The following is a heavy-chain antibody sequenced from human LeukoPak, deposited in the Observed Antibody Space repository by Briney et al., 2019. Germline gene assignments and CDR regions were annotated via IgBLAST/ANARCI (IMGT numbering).Heavy chain of an antibody. V-gene: IGHV4-59*08. D-gene: IGHD2-21*01. Sequence: PSETLSLTCTVSGGSISSYYWSWIRQPPGKGLEWIGYIYYSGSTNYNPSLKSRVTISVDTSKNQFSLKLSSVTAADTAVYYCARHVILNWFDPWGQGTLVAVSS. CDR3: ARHVILNWFDP. J-gene: IGHJ5*02. CDR1: GGSISSYY. CDR2: IYYSGST.